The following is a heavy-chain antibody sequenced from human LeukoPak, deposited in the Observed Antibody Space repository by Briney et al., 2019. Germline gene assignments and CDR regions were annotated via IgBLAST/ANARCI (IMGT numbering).Heavy chain of an antibody. Sequence: SVKVSCKASGGTFSSYAISWVRQAPGQGLEWMGGIIPIFGTANYAQKFQGRVTITTDESTSTAYMELRSLRSDDTAVYYCARAPGYCSSTSCSKYYYYYMDVWGKGTTVTVSS. CDR3: ARAPGYCSSTSCSKYYYYYMDV. J-gene: IGHJ6*03. CDR2: IIPIFGTA. CDR1: GGTFSSYA. V-gene: IGHV1-69*05. D-gene: IGHD2-2*01.